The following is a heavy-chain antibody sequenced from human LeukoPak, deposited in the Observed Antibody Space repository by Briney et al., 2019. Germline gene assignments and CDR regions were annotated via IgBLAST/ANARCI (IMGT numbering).Heavy chain of an antibody. D-gene: IGHD3-3*01. CDR1: GYTFTSYD. V-gene: IGHV1-8*01. J-gene: IGHJ4*02. CDR3: ARSPTYYDFWSGLKADAYYFDY. CDR2: MNPNSGNT. Sequence: ASVKVSCKASGYTFTSYDINWVRQATGQGLEWMGWMNPNSGNTGYAQKFQGRVTMTRNTSISTAYMELSSLRSEDTAVYYCARSPTYYDFWSGLKADAYYFDYWGQGTLVTVSS.